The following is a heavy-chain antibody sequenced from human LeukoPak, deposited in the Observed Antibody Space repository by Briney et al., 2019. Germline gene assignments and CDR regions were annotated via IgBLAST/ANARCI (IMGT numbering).Heavy chain of an antibody. CDR3: ARARAYYDSSGYYYVSYFDY. J-gene: IGHJ4*02. Sequence: SETLSLTCAVYGGSFSGYYWSWIRQPAGKGLEWIGRIYTSGSTNYNPSLKSRVTMSVDTSKNQFSLKLSSVTAADTAVYYCARARAYYDSSGYYYVSYFDYWGQGTLVTVSS. D-gene: IGHD3-22*01. CDR1: GGSFSGYY. V-gene: IGHV4-59*10. CDR2: IYTSGST.